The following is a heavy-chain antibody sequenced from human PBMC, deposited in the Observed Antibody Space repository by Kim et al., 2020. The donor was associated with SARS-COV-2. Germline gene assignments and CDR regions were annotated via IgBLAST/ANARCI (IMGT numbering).Heavy chain of an antibody. D-gene: IGHD3-3*01. Sequence: HYVACVQGRFTISRDNSGNTVFLQMNNLTPEDTAVYYCARRDFWSSYPFDHWGQGTLVTVSS. J-gene: IGHJ4*02. CDR3: ARRDFWSSYPFDH. V-gene: IGHV3-30*03.